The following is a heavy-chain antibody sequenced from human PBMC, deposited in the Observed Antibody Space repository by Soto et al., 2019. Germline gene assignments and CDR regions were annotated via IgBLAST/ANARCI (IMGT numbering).Heavy chain of an antibody. J-gene: IGHJ4*02. CDR1: GCSISTGGYY. V-gene: IGHV4-31*03. CDR3: ATYIWGSYRSFDY. Sequence: PSESLSLTCPVAGCSISTGGYYWSWIRQHPGKGLEWIGYIYYSGTTYYNPSLKSRVTISVDTSKNQFSLNLSSVTAADTAVYYCATYIWGSYRSFDYWGQGTLVTVSS. D-gene: IGHD3-16*02. CDR2: IYYSGTT.